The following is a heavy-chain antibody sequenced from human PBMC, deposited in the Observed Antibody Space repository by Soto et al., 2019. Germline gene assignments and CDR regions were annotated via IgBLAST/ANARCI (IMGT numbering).Heavy chain of an antibody. J-gene: IGHJ4*02. CDR3: AKIRDILTGYYTSYFDY. CDR2: ISGSGGNT. V-gene: IGHV3-23*01. D-gene: IGHD3-9*01. Sequence: GGSLRLSCAASGFTFSSYAMSWVRQAPGKGLEWVSGISGSGGNTYYADSVKGRFTISRDNSKDNSKNTVYLQMNSLRAEDTAVYYCAKIRDILTGYYTSYFDYWGQGTLVTVSS. CDR1: GFTFSSYA.